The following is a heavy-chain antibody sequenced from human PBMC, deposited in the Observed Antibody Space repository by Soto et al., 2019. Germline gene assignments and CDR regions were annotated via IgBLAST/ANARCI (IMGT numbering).Heavy chain of an antibody. CDR2: IIPIFGTA. Sequence: ASVKVSCKASGGTFSSYAISWVRQAPGQGLEWMGGIIPIFGTANYAQKFQGRVTITADESTSTAYMELSSLRSEDTAVYYCARAKIVLVPAAMAHFDYWGQGTLVTVSS. V-gene: IGHV1-69*13. CDR3: ARAKIVLVPAAMAHFDY. CDR1: GGTFSSYA. J-gene: IGHJ4*02. D-gene: IGHD2-2*01.